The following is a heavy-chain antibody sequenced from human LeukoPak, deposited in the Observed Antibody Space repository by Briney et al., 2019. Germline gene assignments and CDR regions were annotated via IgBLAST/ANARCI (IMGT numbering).Heavy chain of an antibody. J-gene: IGHJ6*03. CDR3: AKGHGWEASYYYYYMDV. D-gene: IGHD1-26*01. CDR1: GFTLSSYA. V-gene: IGHV3-23*01. CDR2: ISVSGNT. Sequence: QPGGSLRLSCAASGFTLSSYAMSWVRQGPGKGLEWVSAISVSGNTYHADSVKGRFIISRDNSKNTVYLQMNSLRAEDTAVYYCAKGHGWEASYYYYYMDVWGKGTTVTISS.